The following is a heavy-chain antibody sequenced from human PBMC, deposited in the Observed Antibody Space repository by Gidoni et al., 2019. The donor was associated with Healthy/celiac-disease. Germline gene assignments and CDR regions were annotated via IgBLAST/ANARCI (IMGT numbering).Heavy chain of an antibody. CDR3: ARHALRTAADYYYGMDV. V-gene: IGHV4-39*01. D-gene: IGHD6-13*01. J-gene: IGHJ6*02. Sequence: QLQLQESGPGLVKPSEHLYLTCTVSGGSISSSSYYWGWIRQPPGKGLEWIGSIYYSGSTYYNPSLKSRVTISVDTSKNQFSLKLSSVTAADTAVYYCARHALRTAADYYYGMDVWGQGTTVTVSS. CDR2: IYYSGST. CDR1: GGSISSSSYY.